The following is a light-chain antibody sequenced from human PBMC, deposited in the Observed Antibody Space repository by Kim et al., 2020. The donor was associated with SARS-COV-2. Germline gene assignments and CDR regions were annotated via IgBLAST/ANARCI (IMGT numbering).Light chain of an antibody. CDR2: AAS. CDR1: QDISSW. Sequence: ASVGDRVTIACRASQDISSWLAWYQQKPGKAPKLLISAASSLQSGVPSRFSGSGSGTDFTLTISSLQPEDFASYYCQRADSFPLGFGGGTKVDIK. J-gene: IGKJ4*01. CDR3: QRADSFPLG. V-gene: IGKV1-12*01.